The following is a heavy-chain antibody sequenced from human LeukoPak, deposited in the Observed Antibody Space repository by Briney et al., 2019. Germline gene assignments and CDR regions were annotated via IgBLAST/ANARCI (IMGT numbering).Heavy chain of an antibody. J-gene: IGHJ4*02. Sequence: SETLSLTCAVSGYSISRYYWSWLRQPPGKGLEWIGYIYYSGSTNYNPSLKSRVTISVDTSKNQFSLKLSSVTAADTAVYYCARDYDSSGYYYYWRQGTLVTVPS. CDR3: ARDYDSSGYYYY. CDR1: GYSISRYY. CDR2: IYYSGST. V-gene: IGHV4-59*01. D-gene: IGHD3-22*01.